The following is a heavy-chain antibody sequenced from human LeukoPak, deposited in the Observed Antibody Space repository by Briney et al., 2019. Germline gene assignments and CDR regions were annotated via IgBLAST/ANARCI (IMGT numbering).Heavy chain of an antibody. CDR1: GFTFSNAW. CDR3: TTDRLRVAATVKYYFDY. CDR2: XXXXTDGGTT. D-gene: IGHD2-15*01. Sequence: PGGSLRLSCAASGFTFSNAWMSWVRQAPGKGLXXXXXXXXXTDGGTTDYAAPVKGRFTISRDDSKNTLYLQMNSLKTEDTAVYYCTTDRLRVAATVKYYFDYWGQGTLVTVSS. V-gene: IGHV3-15*01. J-gene: IGHJ4*02.